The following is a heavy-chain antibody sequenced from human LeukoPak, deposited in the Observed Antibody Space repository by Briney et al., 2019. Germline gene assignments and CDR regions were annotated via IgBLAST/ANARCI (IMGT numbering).Heavy chain of an antibody. D-gene: IGHD6-13*01. CDR2: INPSGGTT. J-gene: IGHJ4*02. V-gene: IGHV1-46*01. CDR1: GYTFTIYY. CDR3: ARDGDSSRRLPYTNFDY. Sequence: AASVKVSYKASGYTFTIYYMHWVRQAPGQGLEWMGIINPSGGTTSYAQNFQDRITMTRDTSTSTVYMELSSLRSEDTAVYYCARDGDSSRRLPYTNFDYWGQGTLVTVSS.